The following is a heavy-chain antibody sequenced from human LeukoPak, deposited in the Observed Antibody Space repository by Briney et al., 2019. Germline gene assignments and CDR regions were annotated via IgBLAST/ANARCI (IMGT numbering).Heavy chain of an antibody. J-gene: IGHJ6*02. V-gene: IGHV4-59*12. CDR2: IYYSGST. Sequence: SETLSLTCTVSGGSISSYYWSWIRQPPGKGLEWIGYIYYSGSTNYNPSLKSRVTISVDTSKNQFSLKLSSVTAADTAVYYCARGRSSSGDWAKRHATQSYYYYGMDVWGQGTTVTVSS. CDR1: GGSISSYY. CDR3: ARGRSSSGDWAKRHATQSYYYYGMDV. D-gene: IGHD6-19*01.